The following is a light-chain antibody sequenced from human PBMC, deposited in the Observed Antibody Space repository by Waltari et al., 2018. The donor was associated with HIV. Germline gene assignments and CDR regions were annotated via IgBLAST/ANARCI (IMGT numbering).Light chain of an antibody. J-gene: IGLJ2*01. V-gene: IGLV3-21*01. CDR3: QVWEGDSNHVV. CDR1: NIGRRS. Sequence: SYMLTQPPSVSVAPGETARITREGDNIGRRSVQWYQQKAGQAPVLVISYDIDRPSGIPGRFSGSNSDITATLTIMGFEAGDGADCYCQVWEGDSNHVVFGGGTNL. CDR2: YDI.